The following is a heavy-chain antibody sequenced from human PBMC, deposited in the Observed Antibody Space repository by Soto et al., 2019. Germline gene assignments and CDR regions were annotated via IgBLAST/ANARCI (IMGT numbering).Heavy chain of an antibody. CDR2: IIPFLSIA. Sequence: QVHLVQSGAEVKKPGSSAKVSCKASGGTFNTYTLIWVRQAPGQGLEWMGRIIPFLSIANSAQKFQDRVTITADKSTSTAYMDLTSLRSDDTAVYYCGFGTWSAETFDIWGQGTMVTVSS. V-gene: IGHV1-69*02. CDR1: GGTFNTYT. J-gene: IGHJ3*02. CDR3: GFGTWSAETFDI. D-gene: IGHD6-13*01.